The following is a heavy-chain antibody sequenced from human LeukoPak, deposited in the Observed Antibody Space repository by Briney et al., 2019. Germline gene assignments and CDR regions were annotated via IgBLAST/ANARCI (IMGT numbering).Heavy chain of an antibody. Sequence: SQTLSLTCAVSGGSISSGGYSWSWLRQPPGKGLEWIGYIYHSGSTYYNPSLKSRVTISVDRSKNQFSLKLSSVTAADTAVYYCARKRPGGWFDPWGQGTLVTVSS. D-gene: IGHD3-10*01. CDR3: ARKRPGGWFDP. J-gene: IGHJ5*02. CDR2: IYHSGST. CDR1: GGSISSGGYS. V-gene: IGHV4-30-2*01.